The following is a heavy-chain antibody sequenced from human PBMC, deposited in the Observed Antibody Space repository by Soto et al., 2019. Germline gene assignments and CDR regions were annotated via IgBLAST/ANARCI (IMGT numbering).Heavy chain of an antibody. J-gene: IGHJ4*02. CDR2: IHYRGTT. CDR3: ARDAPGAAPY. Sequence: QVQLQESGPGLVKPSQTLSLTCTVSGGPISNGDCYLNWIRQHPEKGLEWMGYIHYRGTTNYNPALKSRILISIDTSKNQFSLRLTSVTAADTAVYYCARDAPGAAPYWGQGTLVTVSS. V-gene: IGHV4-31*03. CDR1: GGPISNGDCY. D-gene: IGHD6-13*01.